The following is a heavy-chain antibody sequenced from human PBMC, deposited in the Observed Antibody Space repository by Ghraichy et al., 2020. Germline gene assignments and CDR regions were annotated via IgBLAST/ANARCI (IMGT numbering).Heavy chain of an antibody. Sequence: SETLSLTCAVYGGSFSGYYWSWIRQPPGKGLEWIGEINHSGSTNYNPSLKSRVTISVDTSKNQFSLKLSSVTAADTAVYYCARPGYGAWGPLEYFQHWGQGTLVTVSS. D-gene: IGHD4-17*01. J-gene: IGHJ1*01. V-gene: IGHV4-34*01. CDR2: INHSGST. CDR3: ARPGYGAWGPLEYFQH. CDR1: GGSFSGYY.